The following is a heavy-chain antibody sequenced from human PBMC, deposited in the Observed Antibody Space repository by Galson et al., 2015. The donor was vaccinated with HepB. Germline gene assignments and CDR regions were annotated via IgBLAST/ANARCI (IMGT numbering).Heavy chain of an antibody. CDR1: GGSISSSSYY. J-gene: IGHJ4*02. CDR2: FYYTGNA. CDR3: ARHESESKTYAADN. D-gene: IGHD2-2*01. Sequence: ETLSLTCTVSGGSISSSSYYWGWLRQPPGKGLEWIGSFYYTGNAHYNPSLKSRVTISGDTSKNQFSLKLNSVTAADTAVYYCARHESESKTYAADNWGQGTLVTVSS. V-gene: IGHV4-39*01.